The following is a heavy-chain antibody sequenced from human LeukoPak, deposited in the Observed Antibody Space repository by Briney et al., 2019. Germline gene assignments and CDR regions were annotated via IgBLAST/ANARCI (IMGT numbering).Heavy chain of an antibody. Sequence: ASVKVSCKASGYTFTGYYMHWVRQAPGQGLEWMGWINPNSGGTNYAQKFQGRVTMTRDTSISPAYMELSRLTYDGTAVHYCARASGGSWWFDSRGQGTLVTVSS. J-gene: IGHJ5*01. CDR1: GYTFTGYY. CDR3: ARASGGSWWFDS. D-gene: IGHD2-15*01. V-gene: IGHV1-2*02. CDR2: INPNSGGT.